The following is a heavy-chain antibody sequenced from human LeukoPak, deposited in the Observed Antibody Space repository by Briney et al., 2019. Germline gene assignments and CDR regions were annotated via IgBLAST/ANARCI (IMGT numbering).Heavy chain of an antibody. CDR3: ARDHDWALDL. J-gene: IGHJ5*02. CDR2: INHDAEMI. CDR1: GFTFSSYG. Sequence: GGSLRLSCAASGFTFSSYGMHWVRQAPGKGLEWIAYINHDAEMIFYPDFVKGRFTISRDNAKKSLYLQMNALRYEDTAIYYCARDHDWALDLWGQGTLVTVSS. V-gene: IGHV3-48*02. D-gene: IGHD3-9*01.